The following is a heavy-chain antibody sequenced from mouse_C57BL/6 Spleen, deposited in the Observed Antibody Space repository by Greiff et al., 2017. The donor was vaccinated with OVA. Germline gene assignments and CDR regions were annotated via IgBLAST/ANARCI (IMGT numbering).Heavy chain of an antibody. D-gene: IGHD2-10*02. V-gene: IGHV1-82*01. CDR2: IYPGDGDT. Sequence: VQLQQSGPELVKPGASVKISCKASGYAFSSSWMNWVKQRPGKGLEWIGRIYPGDGDTNYNGKFKGKATLTADKSSSTAYMQLSSLTSEDSAVYFCATGYGNYQAWFAYWGQGTLVTVSA. CDR3: ATGYGNYQAWFAY. J-gene: IGHJ3*01. CDR1: GYAFSSSW.